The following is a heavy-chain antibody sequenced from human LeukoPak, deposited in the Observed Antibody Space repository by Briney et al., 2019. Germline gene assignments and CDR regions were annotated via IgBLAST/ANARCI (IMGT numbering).Heavy chain of an antibody. V-gene: IGHV4-34*01. J-gene: IGHJ4*02. D-gene: IGHD4-17*01. CDR1: GGSFSGYY. CDR3: ARSTVRFFDY. Sequence: SETLSLTCAVYGGSFSGYYWSWIRQPPGKGLEWIGEINHSGSTNYNPSLKSRVTISVDTSKNQFSLKLSSVTAADTAVNYCARSTVRFFDYWGQGTLVTVSS. CDR2: INHSGST.